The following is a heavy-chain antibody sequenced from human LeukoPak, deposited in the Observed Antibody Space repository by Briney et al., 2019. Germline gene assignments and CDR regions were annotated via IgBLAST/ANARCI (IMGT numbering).Heavy chain of an antibody. CDR1: GFAFSNYA. J-gene: IGHJ4*02. D-gene: IGHD5-12*01. CDR2: VSYDGSNE. Sequence: PGRSLRLSCAASGFAFSNYAMHWVRQAPGKGLEWVAVVSYDGSNEYYADSVKGRFTISRANSKYTLYLQMNSLRAEDTAVYYCARALVATGYYFDYWGQGTLVTVSS. V-gene: IGHV3-30-3*01. CDR3: ARALVATGYYFDY.